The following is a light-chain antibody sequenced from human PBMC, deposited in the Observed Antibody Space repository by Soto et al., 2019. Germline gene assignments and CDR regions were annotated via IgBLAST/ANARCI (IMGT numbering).Light chain of an antibody. V-gene: IGKV3-11*01. CDR1: QSVIRY. CDR2: DAS. Sequence: EIVLTQSPATLSLSPGERATLSCRASQSVIRYLAWYQQRPGQAPRLLIYDASYRATGIPARFSGSGSGTDFTLTISSLEPEDFAVYYCQHYNSYSEAFGQGTKVELK. J-gene: IGKJ1*01. CDR3: QHYNSYSEA.